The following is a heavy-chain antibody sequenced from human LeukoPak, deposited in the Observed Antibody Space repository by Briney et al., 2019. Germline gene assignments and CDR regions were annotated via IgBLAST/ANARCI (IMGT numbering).Heavy chain of an antibody. D-gene: IGHD1-1*01. CDR3: ARSFNWNDPLNDAFDI. CDR1: GFTFSAYY. Sequence: ASVKVSCKASGFTFSAYYMHWVRQAPGQGPEWMGWINPYSGGTKYAQRFQGRVTMTLDTSISTAYMELIRLRSDDAAVYFCARSFNWNDPLNDAFDIWGQGTMVTVS. J-gene: IGHJ3*02. CDR2: INPYSGGT. V-gene: IGHV1-2*02.